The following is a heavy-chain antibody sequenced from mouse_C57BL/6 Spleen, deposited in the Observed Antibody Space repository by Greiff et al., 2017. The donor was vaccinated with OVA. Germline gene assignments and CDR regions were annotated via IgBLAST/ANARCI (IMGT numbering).Heavy chain of an antibody. Sequence: QVQLKQSGPGLVQPSQSLSITCTVSGFSLTSYGVHWVRQSPGKGLEWLGVIWSGGSTDYNAAFISRLSISKDNSKSQVFFKMNSLQADDTAIYYCARRDYSNLYYAMDYWGQGTSVTVSS. CDR3: ARRDYSNLYYAMDY. CDR2: IWSGGST. J-gene: IGHJ4*01. D-gene: IGHD2-5*01. CDR1: GFSLTSYG. V-gene: IGHV2-2*01.